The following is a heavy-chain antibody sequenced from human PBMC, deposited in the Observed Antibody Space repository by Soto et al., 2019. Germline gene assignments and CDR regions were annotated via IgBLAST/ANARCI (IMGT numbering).Heavy chain of an antibody. D-gene: IGHD3-10*01. V-gene: IGHV4-39*01. CDR2: IYDSGST. J-gene: IGHJ4*02. Sequence: QLQLQESGPGLVKPSETLSLTCTVSGGSISSSSYYWGWIRQPPGKGMEWIGSIYDSGSTYYNPSLTSRFTISVDTSKNQFALRLSAVTAADTAVYYGARRHHLEYYAVSGIYPRVAGWGQGTLVTVSS. CDR3: ARRHHLEYYAVSGIYPRVAG. CDR1: GGSISSSSYY.